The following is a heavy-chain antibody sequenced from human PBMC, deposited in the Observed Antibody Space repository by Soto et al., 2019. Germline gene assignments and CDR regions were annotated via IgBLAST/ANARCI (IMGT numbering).Heavy chain of an antibody. CDR2: ISSSSSYI. V-gene: IGHV3-21*01. J-gene: IGHJ3*02. Sequence: GGSLRLSCAASGFTFSSYSMNWVRQAPGKGLEWVSSISSSSSYIYYADSVEGRFTISRDNAKNSLYLQMNSLRAEDTAVYYCARVGLYDAFDIWGQGTMVTVSS. CDR3: ARVGLYDAFDI. CDR1: GFTFSSYS.